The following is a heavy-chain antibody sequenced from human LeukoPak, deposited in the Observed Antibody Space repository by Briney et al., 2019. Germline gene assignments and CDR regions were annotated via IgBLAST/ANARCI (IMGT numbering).Heavy chain of an antibody. CDR1: GGTFSSYA. CDR2: IIPIFGTA. CDR3: ASSTSCYGLCWFDP. J-gene: IGHJ5*02. Sequence: ASVKVSCKASGGTFSSYAISWVRQAPGQGLGWMGGIIPIFGTANYAQKFQGRVTITTDESTSTAYMELSSLRSEDTAVYYCASSTSCYGLCWFDPWGQGTLVTVSS. D-gene: IGHD2-2*01. V-gene: IGHV1-69*05.